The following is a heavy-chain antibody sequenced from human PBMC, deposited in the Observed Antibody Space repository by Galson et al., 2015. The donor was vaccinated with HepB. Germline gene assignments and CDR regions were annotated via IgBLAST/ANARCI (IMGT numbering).Heavy chain of an antibody. D-gene: IGHD3-10*01. Sequence: SVKVSCKASGYKFTSYNMNWVRQAPGQGLEWMGIINPSGGSKDYAPTFRGRLTMTSDTSTSTVFIELSSLRSEDTAVYHCARGVLLWAGPVYWGQGTLVTVSS. CDR3: ARGVLLWAGPVY. V-gene: IGHV1-46*01. CDR1: GYKFTSYN. J-gene: IGHJ4*02. CDR2: INPSGGSK.